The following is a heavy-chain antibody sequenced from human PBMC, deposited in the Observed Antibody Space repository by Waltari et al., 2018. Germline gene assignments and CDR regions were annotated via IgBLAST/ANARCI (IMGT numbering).Heavy chain of an antibody. CDR3: ATDSSSWNDAFDI. Sequence: QVQLQESGPGLVKPSETLSLTCAVSGYSISSGYYWGWFRQPPGKGLEWIGRIYHSGSTYYNPSLKSRVTMTEDTSTDTAYMELSSLRSEDTAVYYCATDSSSWNDAFDIWGQGTMVTVSS. CDR2: IYHSGST. J-gene: IGHJ3*02. CDR1: GYSISSGYY. D-gene: IGHD6-13*01. V-gene: IGHV4-38-2*02.